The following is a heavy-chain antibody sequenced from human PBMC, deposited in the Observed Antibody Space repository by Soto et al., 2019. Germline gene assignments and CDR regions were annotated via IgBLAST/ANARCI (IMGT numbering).Heavy chain of an antibody. CDR1: GFTFRSYA. D-gene: IGHD6-19*01. CDR3: AKTGGWYEDYFDY. Sequence: PGGSLILSCAASGFTFRSYAMSWVRQAPGKGLEWVSAISGSGGSTYYADSVKGRFTISRDNSKNTLYLQMNSLRAEDTAVYYCAKTGGWYEDYFDYWGQGTLVTVSS. J-gene: IGHJ4*02. V-gene: IGHV3-23*01. CDR2: ISGSGGST.